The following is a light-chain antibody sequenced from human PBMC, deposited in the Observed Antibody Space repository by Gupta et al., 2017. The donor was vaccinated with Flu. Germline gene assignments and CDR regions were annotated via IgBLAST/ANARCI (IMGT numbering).Light chain of an antibody. CDR3: LLYNNKIQF. CDR2: GTT. J-gene: IGLJ2*01. V-gene: IGLV7-43*01. CDR1: TGPVTVGFY. Sequence: QIVVTQQPSLTVAPGETVTLTCASNTGPVTVGFYANWFQQKSGQVPRALISGTTNRHSSTPDRFSGSLVGDKAALTLSGAQPEDEADYYCLLYNNKIQFFGGGTKLAVL.